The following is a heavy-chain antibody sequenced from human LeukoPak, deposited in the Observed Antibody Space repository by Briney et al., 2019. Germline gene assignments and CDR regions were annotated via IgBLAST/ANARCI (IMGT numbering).Heavy chain of an antibody. CDR1: GYTFTSYY. J-gene: IGHJ4*02. D-gene: IGHD6-13*01. Sequence: ASVKVSCKASGYTFTSYYMHWVRQAPGQGLEWMGIINPSGGSTSYAQKFQGRVTMTRDTSTSTVYMELSSLEPEDTAMYYCARPKGIAAADARSDYWGQGTLVTVSS. CDR3: ARPKGIAAADARSDY. V-gene: IGHV1-46*01. CDR2: INPSGGST.